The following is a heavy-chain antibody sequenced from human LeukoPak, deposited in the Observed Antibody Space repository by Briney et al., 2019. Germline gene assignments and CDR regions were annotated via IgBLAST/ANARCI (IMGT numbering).Heavy chain of an antibody. V-gene: IGHV4-38-2*02. CDR3: AASLWFGIYPDY. CDR1: GYSISSGYY. Sequence: SSETLSLTCTVSGYSISSGYYWGWIRQPPGKGLEWIGSICHSGSTYYNPSLKSRVTISVDTSNNHLSLSLNSVTSADTAVYYCAASLWFGIYPDYWGQGSLVTVSS. J-gene: IGHJ4*02. D-gene: IGHD3-10*01. CDR2: ICHSGST.